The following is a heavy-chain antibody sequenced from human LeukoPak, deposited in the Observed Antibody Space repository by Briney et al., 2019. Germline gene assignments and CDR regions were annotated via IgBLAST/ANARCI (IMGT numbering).Heavy chain of an antibody. D-gene: IGHD6-19*01. CDR1: GGSISSCRYY. Sequence: SETLSLTCAVSGGSISSCRYYWGWIRQPPGKGLEWIGSIYYSGSTSYNPSLKTRVTISVDTSKNQFSLRLTSVTAADTAVYYCATNTSDTAFDYWGPGTLVTVSS. J-gene: IGHJ4*02. CDR3: ATNTSDTAFDY. CDR2: IYYSGST. V-gene: IGHV4-39*01.